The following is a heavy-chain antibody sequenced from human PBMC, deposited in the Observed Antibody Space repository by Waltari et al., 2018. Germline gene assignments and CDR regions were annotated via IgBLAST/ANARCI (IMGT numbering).Heavy chain of an antibody. CDR3: TGGPYYFDY. V-gene: IGHV3-15*01. CDR1: GFTFSNAW. Sequence: EVQLVESGGGLVKPGGSLRLSCAASGFTFSNAWMSWVRQAAGKGLEWVGRIKSKTDGGKTDYAAPVKGRFTISRDDSKNTLYLQMNSLKTEDTAVYYCTGGPYYFDYWGQGTLVTVSS. CDR2: IKSKTDGGKT. D-gene: IGHD2-15*01. J-gene: IGHJ4*02.